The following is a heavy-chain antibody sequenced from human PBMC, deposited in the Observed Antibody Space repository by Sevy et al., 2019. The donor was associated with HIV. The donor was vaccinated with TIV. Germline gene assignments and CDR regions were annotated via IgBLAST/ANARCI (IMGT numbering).Heavy chain of an antibody. D-gene: IGHD3-10*01. J-gene: IGHJ4*02. CDR1: GGTFSSDA. Sequence: ATVKVSCKASGGTFSSDAFSWVRQAPGQGLEWMGGIIPIFGPANYAQKFQGRVTITADRYTTTAYMELSSLTSEDTAMYYCAQALFGSWSYYNLAYWGQGSVVYVSS. CDR3: AQALFGSWSYYNLAY. V-gene: IGHV1-69*06. CDR2: IIPIFGPA.